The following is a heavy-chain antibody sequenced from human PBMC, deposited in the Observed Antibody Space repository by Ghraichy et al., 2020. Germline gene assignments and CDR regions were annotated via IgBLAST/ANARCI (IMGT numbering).Heavy chain of an antibody. D-gene: IGHD3-3*01. CDR2: INHSGST. Sequence: SETLSLTCAVYGGSFSGYYWSWIRQPPGKGLEWIGEINHSGSTNYNPSLKSRVTISVDTSKNQFSLKLSSVTAADTAVYYCARGVLRRRPVDYWGQGTLVTVSS. V-gene: IGHV4-34*01. CDR1: GGSFSGYY. J-gene: IGHJ4*02. CDR3: ARGVLRRRPVDY.